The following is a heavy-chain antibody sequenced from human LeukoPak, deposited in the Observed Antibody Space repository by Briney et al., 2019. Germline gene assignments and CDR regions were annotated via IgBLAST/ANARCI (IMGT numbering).Heavy chain of an antibody. CDR1: GYTLTELS. D-gene: IGHD2-2*01. Sequence: GASVKVSCKVSGYTLTELSMHWVRQAPGKGLEWMGGFDPEDGETIYAQKFQGRVTMTEDTSTDTAYTELSSLRSEDTAVYYCAYCSSTSCYYYGMDVWGQGTTVTVSS. CDR2: FDPEDGET. CDR3: AYCSSTSCYYYGMDV. J-gene: IGHJ6*02. V-gene: IGHV1-24*01.